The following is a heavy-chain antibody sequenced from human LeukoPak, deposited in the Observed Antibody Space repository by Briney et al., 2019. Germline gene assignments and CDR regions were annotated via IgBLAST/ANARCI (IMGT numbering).Heavy chain of an antibody. D-gene: IGHD3-16*01. CDR3: ATDLNWVAY. V-gene: IGHV3-7*01. CDR2: INQDSSER. J-gene: IGHJ4*02. Sequence: PGGSLRLSCVGSGITNYWMTWVRQAPGKGLESVANINQDSSERYYLDSVKGRFTISRDNTKSPLFLQMNSLRVEDTGIYYCATDLNWVAYWGEGAQGAVSS. CDR1: GITNYW.